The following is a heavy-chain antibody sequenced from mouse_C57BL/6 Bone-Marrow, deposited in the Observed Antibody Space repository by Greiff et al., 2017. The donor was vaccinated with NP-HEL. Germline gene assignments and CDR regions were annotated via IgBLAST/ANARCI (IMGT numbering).Heavy chain of an antibody. CDR3: ATGGGNYVLYYFDY. CDR1: GYTFTSYW. Sequence: QVQLQQSGAELAKPGASVKLSCKASGYTFTSYWMHWVKQRPGQGLEWIGYINPSSGYPKYNQKFKDKATLPADKSSSTAYMQLISLTYEDSAVYYCATGGGNYVLYYFDYWGQGTTLTVSS. D-gene: IGHD2-1*01. J-gene: IGHJ2*01. CDR2: INPSSGYP. V-gene: IGHV1-7*01.